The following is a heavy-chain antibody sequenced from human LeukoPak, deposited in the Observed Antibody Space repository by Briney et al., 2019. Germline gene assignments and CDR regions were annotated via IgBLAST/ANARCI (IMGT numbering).Heavy chain of an antibody. CDR3: ARDFSAALVWYFAL. Sequence: PGGSLRLSCAASGFTFSSYEMNWVRQAPGKGLEWVSYISSSGSTTNYADSVKGRFTISRDNSKNTLYLQMNSLSAEDTAVYYCARDFSAALVWYFALWGRGTLVTVSS. V-gene: IGHV3-48*03. J-gene: IGHJ2*01. CDR1: GFTFSSYE. CDR2: ISSSGSTT. D-gene: IGHD6-13*01.